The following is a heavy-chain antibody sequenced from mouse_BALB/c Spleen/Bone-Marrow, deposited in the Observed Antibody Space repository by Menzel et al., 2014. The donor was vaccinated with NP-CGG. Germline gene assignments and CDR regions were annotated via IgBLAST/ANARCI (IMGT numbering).Heavy chain of an antibody. CDR1: GFSLTNYG. CDR3: AKGHYASSPFAH. Sequence: QVQLKESGPSLVQPSQSLSITCTVSGFSLTNYGIYWVRQFPGKGLEWLGVIWRGGTTDYNAAFMSRLSITKDNSKSQVFFKMNSLQADDTAIYYCAKGHYASSPFAHWGQGTLVTVSA. J-gene: IGHJ3*01. CDR2: IWRGGTT. V-gene: IGHV2-5-1*01. D-gene: IGHD1-1*01.